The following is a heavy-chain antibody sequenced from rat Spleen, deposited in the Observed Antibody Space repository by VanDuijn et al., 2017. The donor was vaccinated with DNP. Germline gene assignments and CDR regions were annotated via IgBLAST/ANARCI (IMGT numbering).Heavy chain of an antibody. D-gene: IGHD1-4*01. CDR3: ASRPPPTRGQFDY. Sequence: EVQLVESDGGLVQPGRSLKLSCAASGFIFSDFYMAWVRQAPKKGLEWVATINYDGSNTYYRDSVKGRFTISRDNAKSTLYLQMESLRSEDTASYYCASRPPPTRGQFDYWGQGILVTVSS. J-gene: IGHJ2*01. CDR2: INYDGSNT. CDR1: GFIFSDFY. V-gene: IGHV5-7*01.